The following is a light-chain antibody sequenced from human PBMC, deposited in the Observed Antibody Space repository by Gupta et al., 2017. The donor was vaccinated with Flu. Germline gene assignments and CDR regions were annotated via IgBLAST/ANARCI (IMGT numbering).Light chain of an antibody. J-gene: IGLJ3*02. CDR3: YSADSSGSPR. CDR2: EDS. V-gene: IGLV3-10*01. Sequence: SGDALPRKYAYWYQQKSGRAPVLVIYEDSKRPSGIPERFSGPSSGTMATLTVSGAQVDDEADYYCYSADSSGSPRFGGGTKLTVL. CDR1: ALPRKY.